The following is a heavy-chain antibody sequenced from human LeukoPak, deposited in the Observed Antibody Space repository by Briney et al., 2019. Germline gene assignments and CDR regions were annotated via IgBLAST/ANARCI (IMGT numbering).Heavy chain of an antibody. CDR1: GGSISGSSYY. J-gene: IGHJ5*02. CDR2: IYDSGST. Sequence: SETLSPTCTVSGGSISGSSYYWGWIRQPPGKGLEWIGSIYDSGSTYYNPSLKSRVTISVDTSKNQFSLKLSSVTAADTAVYYCARRPPAGGTDWFDPWGQGTLVTVSS. V-gene: IGHV4-39*01. CDR3: ARRPPAGGTDWFDP. D-gene: IGHD2-8*02.